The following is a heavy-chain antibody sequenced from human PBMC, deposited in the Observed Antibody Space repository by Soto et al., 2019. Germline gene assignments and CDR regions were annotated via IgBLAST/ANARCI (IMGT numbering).Heavy chain of an antibody. V-gene: IGHV1-46*01. J-gene: IGHJ3*02. Sequence: ASVKVSCKASGYIFTGYYMHWVRQAPGQGLEWMGIIDPSGGSTSYSQKFQGRVTMTRDTSTSTVYMELNSLRSEDTAVFYCARDSGHYYRSDAFDKWGQETMVTVSS. D-gene: IGHD1-26*01. CDR3: ARDSGHYYRSDAFDK. CDR1: GYIFTGYY. CDR2: IDPSGGST.